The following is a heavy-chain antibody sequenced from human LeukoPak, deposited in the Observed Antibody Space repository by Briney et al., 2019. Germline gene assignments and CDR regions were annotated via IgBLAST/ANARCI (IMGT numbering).Heavy chain of an antibody. CDR2: ISGSGGST. D-gene: IGHD6-13*01. CDR3: AKTRPLDSSSWSHGDY. J-gene: IGHJ4*02. Sequence: GGSLRLSCVASGFTFSNYAMSWVRQAPGKGLEWVSAISGSGGSTYYTDSVKGRFTISRDNSKNTLYLQMNSLRAEDTAVYYCAKTRPLDSSSWSHGDYWGQGTLVTVSS. CDR1: GFTFSNYA. V-gene: IGHV3-23*01.